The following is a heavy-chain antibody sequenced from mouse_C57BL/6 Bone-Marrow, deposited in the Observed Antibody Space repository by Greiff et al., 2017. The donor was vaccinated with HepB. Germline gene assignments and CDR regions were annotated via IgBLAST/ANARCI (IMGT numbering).Heavy chain of an antibody. CDR2: IWSGGST. CDR3: ARKGDYYGSSYGYYFDY. V-gene: IGHV2-2*01. J-gene: IGHJ2*01. Sequence: VQLMESGPGLVQPSQSLSITCTVSGFSLTSYGVHWVRQSPGKGLEWLGVIWSGGSTDYNAAFISRLSISKDNSKSQVFFKMNSLQADDTAIYYCARKGDYYGSSYGYYFDYWGQGTTLTVSS. CDR1: GFSLTSYG. D-gene: IGHD1-1*01.